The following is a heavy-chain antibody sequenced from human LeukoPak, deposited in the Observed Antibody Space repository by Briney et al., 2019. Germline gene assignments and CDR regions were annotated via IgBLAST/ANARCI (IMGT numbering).Heavy chain of an antibody. CDR1: GGTFSSYT. J-gene: IGHJ6*03. CDR3: AREMFKLELDYYYYMDV. D-gene: IGHD1-7*01. CDR2: INPSSGGT. Sequence: GSSVKVSCKASGGTFSSYTISWVRQAPGQGLEWMGRINPSSGGTNYAQKFQGRVTMTRDTSISTAYMELSRLRSDDTAVYYCAREMFKLELDYYYYMDVWGKGTTVTVSS. V-gene: IGHV1-2*06.